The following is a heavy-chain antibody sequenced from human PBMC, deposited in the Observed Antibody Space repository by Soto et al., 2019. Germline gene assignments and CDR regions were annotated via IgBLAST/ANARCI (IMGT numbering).Heavy chain of an antibody. Sequence: SQTLSLTCAISGDSVSSSSVTWNWIRQSPSRGLEWLGRTYYRSKWYNDYAESVKSRMTINPDASKNQLSLQLNSVTPEDTAIYYCVRLVGNSWLDYWGQGTQVTVSS. D-gene: IGHD6-13*01. J-gene: IGHJ4*02. CDR2: TYYRSKWYN. CDR3: VRLVGNSWLDY. V-gene: IGHV6-1*01. CDR1: GDSVSSSSVT.